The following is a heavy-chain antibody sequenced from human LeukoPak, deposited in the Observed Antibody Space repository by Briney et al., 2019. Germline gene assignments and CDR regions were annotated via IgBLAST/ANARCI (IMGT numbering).Heavy chain of an antibody. D-gene: IGHD1-26*01. CDR1: GFTFSSYW. CDR2: IKQDGSEK. J-gene: IGHJ4*02. V-gene: IGHV3-7*01. CDR3: ARENSGTFSIDY. Sequence: GGSLRLSCAASGFTFSSYWMTWVRQAPGKGLEWVANIKQDGSEKYYGASVQGRFTIPRDNAKSSVYLQMNSLRAEDTAVYYCARENSGTFSIDYWGQGTLVTVSS.